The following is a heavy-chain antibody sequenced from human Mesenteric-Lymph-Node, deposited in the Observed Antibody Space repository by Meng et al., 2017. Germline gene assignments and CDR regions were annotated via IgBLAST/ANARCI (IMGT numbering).Heavy chain of an antibody. Sequence: GESLKISCAASGFTFSSYAMHWVRQAPGKGLVWVSRINSDGSSTSYADSVKGRFTISRDNAKNSLYLQMNYLGVDDTAVYYCARVDSTSSADFWGQGTLVTVSS. V-gene: IGHV3-74*01. J-gene: IGHJ4*02. CDR2: INSDGSST. D-gene: IGHD6-6*01. CDR1: GFTFSSYA. CDR3: ARVDSTSSADF.